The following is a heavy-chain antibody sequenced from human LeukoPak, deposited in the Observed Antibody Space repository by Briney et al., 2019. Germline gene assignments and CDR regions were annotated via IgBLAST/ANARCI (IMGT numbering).Heavy chain of an antibody. Sequence: PGGSLRLSCAASGFTFSNYNMNWVRQAPGKGLEWVSYISSRGSYTYYADSVKGRSTISRDNAKNSLYLQMNSLRAEDTAVYYCARIDAFDIWGQGTMVTVSS. CDR1: GFTFSNYN. V-gene: IGHV3-21*06. CDR3: ARIDAFDI. J-gene: IGHJ3*02. CDR2: ISSRGSYT.